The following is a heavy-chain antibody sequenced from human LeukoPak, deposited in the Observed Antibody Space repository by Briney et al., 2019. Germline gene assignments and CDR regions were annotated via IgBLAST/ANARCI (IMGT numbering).Heavy chain of an antibody. V-gene: IGHV4-59*08. CDR3: ARLPFYYDSGGYRYYFDY. CDR2: IYYSGST. D-gene: IGHD3-22*01. J-gene: IGHJ4*02. CDR1: GGSFSGYY. Sequence: SETLSLTCAVSGGSFSGYYWSWIRQPPGKGLEWIGYIYYSGSTNYNPSLKSRVTISVDASKNQFSLKLSSVTAADTVVYYCARLPFYYDSGGYRYYFDYWGQGTLVTVSS.